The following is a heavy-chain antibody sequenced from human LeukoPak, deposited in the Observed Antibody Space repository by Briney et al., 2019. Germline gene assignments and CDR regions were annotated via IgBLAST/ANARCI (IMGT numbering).Heavy chain of an antibody. J-gene: IGHJ3*02. D-gene: IGHD3-16*01. V-gene: IGHV3-23*01. CDR1: GFTFSSNA. CDR2: ISGSADRT. CDR3: AKDTLKRGPDAFDI. Sequence: PGGSLRLSCAASGFTFSSNAMSWVRQAPGKGLEWVSAISGSADRTYYADSVKGRFTISRDNSKNTLYLQMNSLRAEDTAVYYCAKDTLKRGPDAFDIWGQGTMVTVSS.